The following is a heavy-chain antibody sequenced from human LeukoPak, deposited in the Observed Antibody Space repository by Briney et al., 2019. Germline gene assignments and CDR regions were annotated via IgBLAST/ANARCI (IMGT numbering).Heavy chain of an antibody. Sequence: GGSLRLSCAASGFTFSSYGMHWVRQAPGKGLEWVAVISYDGSNKYYADSVKGRFTISRDNSKSTLYLQMNSLRAEDTAVYYCAKAMPAERGDYYYYYGMDVWGQGTTVTVSS. V-gene: IGHV3-30*18. D-gene: IGHD6-25*01. CDR3: AKAMPAERGDYYYYYGMDV. CDR1: GFTFSSYG. J-gene: IGHJ6*02. CDR2: ISYDGSNK.